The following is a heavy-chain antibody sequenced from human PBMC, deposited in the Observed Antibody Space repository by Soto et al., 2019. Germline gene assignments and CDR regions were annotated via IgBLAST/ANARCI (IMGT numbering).Heavy chain of an antibody. V-gene: IGHV4-59*08. Sequence: QVQLQESGPGLVKPSETLSLTCTVSGDSISSYYWSWIRQPPGKGLEWIGYIYYSGSTSYNPSLKSRVTTSVDTSKNQFSLKLSSVTAADTAVYYCARLTPNFDYWGQGTLVTVSS. CDR3: ARLTPNFDY. CDR1: GDSISSYY. J-gene: IGHJ4*02. CDR2: IYYSGST.